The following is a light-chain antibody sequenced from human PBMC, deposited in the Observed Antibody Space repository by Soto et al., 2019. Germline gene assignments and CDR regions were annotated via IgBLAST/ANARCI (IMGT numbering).Light chain of an antibody. V-gene: IGLV1-40*01. CDR1: SSNIGARYD. CDR2: DNN. Sequence: QTVVTQPPSVSGAPGQRVAISCTGSSSNIGARYDVHWYQQLPGTAPKLLIYDNNNRPSGVPDRFSGSKSGTSASLAISGLQGEDGADYYCQSYDSSLSGWVFGGGTKLTVL. CDR3: QSYDSSLSGWV. J-gene: IGLJ3*02.